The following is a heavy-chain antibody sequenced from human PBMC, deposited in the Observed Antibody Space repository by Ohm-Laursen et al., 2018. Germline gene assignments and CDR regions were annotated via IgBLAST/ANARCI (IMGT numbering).Heavy chain of an antibody. D-gene: IGHD2/OR15-2a*01. CDR1: GFTVSDAW. CDR2: IKSKAAGETR. J-gene: IGHJ5*02. Sequence: SLRPSCAAPGFTVSDAWMSWVRQAPGKGLEYVGRIKSKAAGETREYAEPVKGRFTILRDDSKNTLSLQMNSLKTEDTGVYYCSTDHFSWGQGTLVAVSS. V-gene: IGHV3-15*01. CDR3: STDHFS.